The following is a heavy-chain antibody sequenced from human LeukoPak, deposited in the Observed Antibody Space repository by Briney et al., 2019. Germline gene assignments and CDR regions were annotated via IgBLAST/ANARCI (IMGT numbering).Heavy chain of an antibody. V-gene: IGHV3-48*03. CDR3: ARDTSERSYYDSSGYYALDY. D-gene: IGHD3-22*01. J-gene: IGHJ4*02. CDR2: ISGSDNTV. CDR1: GFTFSSYE. Sequence: GGSLRLSCAASGFTFSSYEMNWVRQAPGKGLEWVSYISGSDNTVYYADSVKGRFTISRDNAKNSLYLQMNSLRAEDTAVYYCARDTSERSYYDSSGYYALDYWGQGTLVTVSS.